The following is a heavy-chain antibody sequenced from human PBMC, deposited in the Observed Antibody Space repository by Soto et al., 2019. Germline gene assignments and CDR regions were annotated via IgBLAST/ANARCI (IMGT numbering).Heavy chain of an antibody. CDR3: VRDSFDAAHKYYGMDV. V-gene: IGHV3-74*01. CDR1: GFTFSSYW. D-gene: IGHD6-13*01. CDR2: INSGAGSYT. J-gene: IGHJ6*02. Sequence: EVQLVESGGGLVQFGGSLRLSCAASGFTFSSYWMHWVRQAPGKGLVWVSRINSGAGSYTHYADSVKGRFTISRDNAKNTLYLQMNSLRADDTAVYYCVRDSFDAAHKYYGMDVWGQGTTVTVSS.